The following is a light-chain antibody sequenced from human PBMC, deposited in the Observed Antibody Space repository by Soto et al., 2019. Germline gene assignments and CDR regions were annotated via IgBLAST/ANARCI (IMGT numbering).Light chain of an antibody. V-gene: IGKV3-15*01. CDR2: GAS. CDR3: QQYKSWPPIT. CDR1: QSVDTN. J-gene: IGKJ5*01. Sequence: EIVMTQSPATLSVSPGEGATLSCRASQSVDTNLAWYQQIPGQAPRLLLYGASTRATGVPARFSGSGSGTEFTLTIGSLQSEDSAIYYCQQYKSWPPITFGQGTRLEI.